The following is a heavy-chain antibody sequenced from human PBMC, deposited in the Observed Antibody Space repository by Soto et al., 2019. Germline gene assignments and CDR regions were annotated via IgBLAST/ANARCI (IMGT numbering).Heavy chain of an antibody. Sequence: SGTLSLTCASYCFPISSYYWSWIRQPPGKGLEWIGYIYYSGSTNYNPSLKSRVTISVDTSKNQFSLKLSSVTAADTAVYYCARRYGGAFDIWGQGTMVT. CDR3: ARRYGGAFDI. D-gene: IGHD3-10*01. CDR2: IYYSGST. CDR1: CFPISSYY. V-gene: IGHV4-59*08. J-gene: IGHJ3*02.